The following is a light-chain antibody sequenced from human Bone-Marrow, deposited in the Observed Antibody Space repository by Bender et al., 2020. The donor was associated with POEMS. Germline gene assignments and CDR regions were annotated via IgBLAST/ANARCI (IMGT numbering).Light chain of an antibody. J-gene: IGLJ3*02. CDR1: SSNIGTNP. CDR3: QSFDSSLTGSWV. CDR2: INN. V-gene: IGLV1-44*01. Sequence: QSVLTQPPSASGTPGQRVTISCSGSSSNIGTNPVNWYQQLPGTAPKLLIYINNQRPSGVPDRFPGSKSGTSASLAITGLQAEDEADYYCQSFDSSLTGSWVFGGGTKLTVL.